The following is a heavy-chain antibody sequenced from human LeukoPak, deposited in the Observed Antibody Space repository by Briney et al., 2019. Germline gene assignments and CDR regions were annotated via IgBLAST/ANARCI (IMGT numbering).Heavy chain of an antibody. CDR2: MSPNSGNT. V-gene: IGHV1-8*01. J-gene: IGHJ1*01. Sequence: ASVKVSCKSSGYTFTSYDINWVRQATGQGLEWMGWMSPNSGNTGYAQKFQGRVTMTRNTSISTAYMELSSLRSEDTAVYYCARGGGSTWTQRGYFQHWGQGTLVTVSS. CDR1: GYTFTSYD. D-gene: IGHD2-2*01. CDR3: ARGGGSTWTQRGYFQH.